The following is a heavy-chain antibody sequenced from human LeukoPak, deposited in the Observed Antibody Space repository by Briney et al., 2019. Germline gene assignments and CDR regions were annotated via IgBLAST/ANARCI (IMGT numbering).Heavy chain of an antibody. CDR3: ARSATTSWYRFDY. CDR1: GFTFSSYY. Sequence: NPGGSLRLSCAASGFTFSSYYMNWVRQAPGKGLEWVSSICGSSSYMYYADSVKGQFTISRDNAKNSVYLQMNSLRGEDTAVYFCARSATTSWYRFDYWGQGTLVTVSS. J-gene: IGHJ4*02. V-gene: IGHV3-21*01. D-gene: IGHD1-14*01. CDR2: ICGSSSYM.